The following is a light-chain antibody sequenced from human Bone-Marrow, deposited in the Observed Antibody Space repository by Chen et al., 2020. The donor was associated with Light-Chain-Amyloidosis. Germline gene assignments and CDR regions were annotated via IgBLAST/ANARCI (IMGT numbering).Light chain of an antibody. J-gene: IGLJ3*02. V-gene: IGLV2-11*01. Sequence: QSALTPPRSVSGSPGPPVTIPCTGTSSDVGGYNYVSWYQQHPGKAPKLMIYDVSKRPSGVPDRFSGSKSGNTASLTISGLQAEDEADYYCCSYAGSYTWVFGGGTKLTVL. CDR3: CSYAGSYTWV. CDR2: DVS. CDR1: SSDVGGYNY.